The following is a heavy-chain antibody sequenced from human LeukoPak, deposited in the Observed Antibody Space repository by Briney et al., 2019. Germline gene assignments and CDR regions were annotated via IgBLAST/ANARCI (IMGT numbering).Heavy chain of an antibody. V-gene: IGHV4-59*01. D-gene: IGHD3-3*01. CDR2: IYYSGST. Sequence: SETLSLTCTVSGGSISSYYWSWIRQPPGKGLEWIGYIYYSGSTNYNPSLKSRVTISVDTSKDQFSLKLSSVTAADTAVYYCARSTDFWSGYCFDYWGQGTLVTVSS. J-gene: IGHJ4*02. CDR3: ARSTDFWSGYCFDY. CDR1: GGSISSYY.